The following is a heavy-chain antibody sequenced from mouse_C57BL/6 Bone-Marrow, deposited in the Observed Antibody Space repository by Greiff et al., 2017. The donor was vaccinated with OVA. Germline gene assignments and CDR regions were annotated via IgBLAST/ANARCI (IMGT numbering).Heavy chain of an antibody. J-gene: IGHJ2*01. Sequence: QVQLQQSGAELARPGASVKMSCKASGYTFTSYTMHWVKQRPGQGLEWIGYINPSSGYTKYNQKFKDKATLTADKSSSTAYMQLSSRTSEDSAVYYCASRSLLLLGFDYWGQGTTLTVSS. CDR2: INPSSGYT. D-gene: IGHD1-1*01. CDR3: ASRSLLLLGFDY. CDR1: GYTFTSYT. V-gene: IGHV1-4*01.